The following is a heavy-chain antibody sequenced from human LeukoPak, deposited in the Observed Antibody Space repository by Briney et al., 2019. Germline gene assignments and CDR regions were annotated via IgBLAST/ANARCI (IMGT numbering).Heavy chain of an antibody. CDR3: ARMVLLWFGELPYNDY. J-gene: IGHJ4*02. CDR2: ISYDGSNK. Sequence: GGSLRLSCAASGFTFSSYAMHWVRQAPGKGLEWVAVISYDGSNKYYADSVKGRFTISRDNSKSTLYLQTNSLRAEDTAVYYCARMVLLWFGELPYNDYWGQGTLVTVSS. CDR1: GFTFSSYA. D-gene: IGHD3-10*01. V-gene: IGHV3-30-3*01.